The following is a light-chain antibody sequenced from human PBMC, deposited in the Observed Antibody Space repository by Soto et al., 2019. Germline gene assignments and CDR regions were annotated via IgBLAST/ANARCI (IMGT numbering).Light chain of an antibody. J-gene: IGKJ5*01. V-gene: IGKV3-20*01. Sequence: EIVLTQYPGTLSLSPGERATLSCRASQSVSSSYLAWYQQKPGQAPRLLIYGASSRATGIPDRFSGSGSGTDFTLTISRLEPEDAAVYYCQQYGSSPITFGQGTRLETK. CDR1: QSVSSSY. CDR3: QQYGSSPIT. CDR2: GAS.